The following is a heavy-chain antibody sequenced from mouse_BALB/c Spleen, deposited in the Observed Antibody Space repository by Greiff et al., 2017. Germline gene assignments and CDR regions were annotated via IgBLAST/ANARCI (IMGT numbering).Heavy chain of an antibody. CDR3: ARCDRYGAMDY. CDR2: ISSGSSTI. Sequence: EVKVVESGGGLVQPGGSRKLSCAASGFTFSSFGMHWVRQAPEKGLEWVAYISSGSSTIYYADTVKGRFTISRDNPKNTLFLQMTSLRSEDTAMYYCARCDRYGAMDYWGQGTSVTVSS. V-gene: IGHV5-17*02. CDR1: GFTFSSFG. D-gene: IGHD2-14*01. J-gene: IGHJ4*01.